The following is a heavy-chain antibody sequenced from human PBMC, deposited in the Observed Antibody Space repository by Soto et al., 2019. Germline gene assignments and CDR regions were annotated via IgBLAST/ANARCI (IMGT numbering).Heavy chain of an antibody. V-gene: IGHV4-34*01. D-gene: IGHD2-21*02. CDR1: GGSCSGYY. J-gene: IGHJ5*02. CDR3: ARRVTMSSVTAGNDNWLDP. CDR2: INHSGST. Sequence: SETLSLSCAVYGGSCSGYYWSWIRQPPGKGLEWIGEINHSGSTNYNPSLKSRVTISVDTSKNQFSLKLSSVTAADTAVYYCARRVTMSSVTAGNDNWLDPSGQGTQVT.